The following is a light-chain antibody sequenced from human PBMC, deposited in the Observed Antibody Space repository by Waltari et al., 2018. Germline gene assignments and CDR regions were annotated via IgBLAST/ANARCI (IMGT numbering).Light chain of an antibody. CDR3: SSYTTSSAPGV. CDR1: DSDVGASYF. J-gene: IGLJ1*01. CDR2: EVS. Sequence: QSALTQPASVSGSPGQSITISCSGTDSDVGASYFVPWYQQHPGKAPHLIIYEVSNRPSGISNRFSASKSGNTASLTISGLQAEDEADYYCSSYTTSSAPGVFGTGTRVTVL. V-gene: IGLV2-14*01.